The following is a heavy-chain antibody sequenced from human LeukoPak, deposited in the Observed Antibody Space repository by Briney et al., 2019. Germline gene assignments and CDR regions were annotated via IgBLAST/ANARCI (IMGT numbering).Heavy chain of an antibody. CDR2: INHSGST. Sequence: SETLSLTCAVYGGSFSGYYWSWIRQPPGKGLEWIGEINHSGSTNYNPSLKSRVTISVDTSKNQFSLKLSSVTAADTAVYYCAIGGYCSSTSCLMRHGMDVWGQGTTVTVSS. CDR1: GGSFSGYY. D-gene: IGHD2-2*01. J-gene: IGHJ6*02. CDR3: AIGGYCSSTSCLMRHGMDV. V-gene: IGHV4-34*01.